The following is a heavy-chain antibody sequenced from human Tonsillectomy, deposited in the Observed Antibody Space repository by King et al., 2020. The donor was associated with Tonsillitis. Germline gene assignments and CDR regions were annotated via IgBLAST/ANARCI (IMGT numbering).Heavy chain of an antibody. D-gene: IGHD6-6*01. CDR3: ENATEYSSSSGGVGGMDV. CDR1: GFTFSSYA. Sequence: VQLVESGGGLVQPGGSLRLSCVASGFTFSSYAMSWVRQAPGKGLEWVSGISGSGGSTYYADSVKGRFTISRNNSKNTLYLQKNSLRTEATAVHYGENATEYSSSSGGVGGMDVWGQGTTVTVSS. V-gene: IGHV3-23*04. CDR2: ISGSGGST. J-gene: IGHJ6*02.